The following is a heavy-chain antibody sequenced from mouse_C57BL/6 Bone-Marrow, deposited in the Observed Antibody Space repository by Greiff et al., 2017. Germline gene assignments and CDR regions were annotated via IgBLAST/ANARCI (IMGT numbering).Heavy chain of an antibody. D-gene: IGHD2-12*01. J-gene: IGHJ2*01. CDR2: LSDGGSYT. Sequence: EVKVVESGGGLVKPGGSLKLSCAASGFTFSSYAMSWVRQTPEKRLEWVATLSDGGSYTYYPDNVKGRFTISRDNAKNNLYLQMSQLKSEDTAMYYCARDLELYDYWGQGTTLTVSS. CDR3: ARDLELYDY. V-gene: IGHV5-4*01. CDR1: GFTFSSYA.